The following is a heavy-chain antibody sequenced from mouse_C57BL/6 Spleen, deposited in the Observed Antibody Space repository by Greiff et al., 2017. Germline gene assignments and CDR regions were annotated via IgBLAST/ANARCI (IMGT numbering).Heavy chain of an antibody. J-gene: IGHJ1*03. CDR1: GFSLTSYG. Sequence: QVQLKESGPGLVQPSQSLSITCTVSGFSLTSYGVHWVRQSPGKGLEWLGVIWSGGSTDYNAAFISRLSISKDNSKSQVFFKMNSLQADDTAIYYCARNGGFSVNSYFDVWGTETTGTVSS. D-gene: IGHD6-2*01. CDR2: IWSGGST. CDR3: ARNGGFSVNSYFDV. V-gene: IGHV2-2*01.